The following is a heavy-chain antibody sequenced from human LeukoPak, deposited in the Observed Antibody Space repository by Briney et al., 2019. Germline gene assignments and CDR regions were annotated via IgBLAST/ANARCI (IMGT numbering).Heavy chain of an antibody. Sequence: SETLSLTCTVSGGSVTSGSYYWTWIRQPAGTGLEWIGRIYTAGSTNYNPSLKSRVTMSLDTSKNHFSLNLTSLTAADTAIYYCAREDTSALFDSWGQGTLVTVSS. J-gene: IGHJ4*02. CDR1: GGSVTSGSYY. CDR3: AREDTSALFDS. V-gene: IGHV4-61*02. CDR2: IYTAGST.